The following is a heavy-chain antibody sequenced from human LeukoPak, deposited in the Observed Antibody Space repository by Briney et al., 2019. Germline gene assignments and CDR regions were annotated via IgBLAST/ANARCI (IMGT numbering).Heavy chain of an antibody. D-gene: IGHD1-14*01. Sequence: PGGSLRLSCAASGFTFSTFWMHWVRQAPGKGLEWVSVIYSGGSTYYADSVKGRFTISRDNSKNTLYLQMNSQRAEDTAVYYCVGPTKYYYYGMDVWGQGTTVTVSS. V-gene: IGHV3-53*01. CDR1: GFTFSTFW. CDR3: VGPTKYYYYGMDV. J-gene: IGHJ6*02. CDR2: IYSGGST.